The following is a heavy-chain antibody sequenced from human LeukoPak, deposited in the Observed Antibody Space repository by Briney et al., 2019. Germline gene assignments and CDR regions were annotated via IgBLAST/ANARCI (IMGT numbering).Heavy chain of an antibody. J-gene: IGHJ4*02. V-gene: IGHV3-30-3*01. CDR1: GFTFSSYA. D-gene: IGHD3-10*01. CDR3: ARDLGVYEIDY. CDR2: ISYDGSNK. Sequence: PGGSLRLSCAASGFTFSSYAMHWVRQAPGKGLEWVAVISYDGSNKYYADSVKGRFTISSDNSKNTLYLQTNSLRAEDTAVYYCARDLGVYEIDYWGQGTLVTVSS.